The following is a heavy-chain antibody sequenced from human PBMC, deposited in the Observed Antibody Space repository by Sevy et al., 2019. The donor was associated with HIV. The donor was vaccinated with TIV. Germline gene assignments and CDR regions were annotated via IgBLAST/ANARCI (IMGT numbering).Heavy chain of an antibody. CDR1: GGTLSTFL. J-gene: IGHJ4*02. CDR3: ATRGDCGGDCSIYYFDY. CDR2: IRPIFGTV. Sequence: ASVKVSCKASGGTLSTFLISWVRQAPRQGLEWMGGIRPIFGTVDYAQKFQARVTFTADESTSTAYMELSSLRPDDTAVYYCATRGDCGGDCSIYYFDYWGQGSLVTVSS. D-gene: IGHD2-21*02. V-gene: IGHV1-69*13.